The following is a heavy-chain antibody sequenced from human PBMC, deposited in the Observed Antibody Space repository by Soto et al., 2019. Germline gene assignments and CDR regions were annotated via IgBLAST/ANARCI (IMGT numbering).Heavy chain of an antibody. V-gene: IGHV4-30-2*01. CDR1: GGSISSGGYS. D-gene: IGHD6-13*01. CDR3: ASSHPGAHITAAVH. Sequence: QLQLQESGSGLVKPSQTLSLTCAVSGGSISSGGYSWNWIRQPPGKGLEWIGYIYHSGSTYYNPSLKSRVTISVDRSKNQFSLKLSSVTAADTAVYYCASSHPGAHITAAVHWGQGTLVTVSS. CDR2: IYHSGST. J-gene: IGHJ4*02.